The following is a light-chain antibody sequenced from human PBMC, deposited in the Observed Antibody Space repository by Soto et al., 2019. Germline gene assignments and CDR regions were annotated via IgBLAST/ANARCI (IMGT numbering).Light chain of an antibody. J-gene: IGLJ1*01. CDR3: SSFTNSESYV. Sequence: QSVLTQPASVSGSPGQSITISCTGTNSDIGAYNYVSWYQQHPGKAPELMIYYVTSRPSGVSYRFSGSKSGNTASLTISGLQAEDEADYYCSSFTNSESYVFGTGTWSPS. CDR1: NSDIGAYNY. V-gene: IGLV2-14*03. CDR2: YVT.